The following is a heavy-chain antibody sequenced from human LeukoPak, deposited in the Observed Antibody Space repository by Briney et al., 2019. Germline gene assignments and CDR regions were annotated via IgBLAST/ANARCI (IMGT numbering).Heavy chain of an antibody. D-gene: IGHD5-18*01. V-gene: IGHV4-31*03. CDR2: IYYSGST. CDR1: GGSISSGGYY. J-gene: IGHJ6*02. CDR3: ARGRTIQLWSIYYYGMDV. Sequence: SQTLSLTCTVSGGSISSGGYYWSWIRQHPGKGLEWIGYIYYSGSTYYNPSLKSRVTISVDTSKNQFSLKLSSVTAADTAVYYCARGRTIQLWSIYYYGMDVWGQGTTVTVSS.